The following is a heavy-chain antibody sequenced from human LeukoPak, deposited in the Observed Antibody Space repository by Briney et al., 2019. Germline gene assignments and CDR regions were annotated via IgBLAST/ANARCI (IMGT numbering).Heavy chain of an antibody. CDR1: GYTFTDYY. V-gene: IGHV1-69-2*01. Sequence: GASVKVSCKASGYTFTDYYMLWVQQAPGKGLEWMGRVDPEDGETIYAEKFQGRVTITADTSTDTAYMELSSLRSEDTAVYYCATGGWDCSGGSCYGYYYYMDVWGKGTTVTVSS. J-gene: IGHJ6*03. CDR2: VDPEDGET. CDR3: ATGGWDCSGGSCYGYYYYMDV. D-gene: IGHD2-15*01.